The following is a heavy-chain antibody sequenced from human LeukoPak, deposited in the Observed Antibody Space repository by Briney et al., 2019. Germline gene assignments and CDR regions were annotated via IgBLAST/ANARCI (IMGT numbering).Heavy chain of an antibody. CDR1: GFTFSSHW. CDR2: IKDDETEK. D-gene: IGHD3-22*01. Sequence: GGSLRLSCAASGFTFSSHWMSWVRQAPGKGLEWVASIKDDETEKYYVDSAKGRFTISRDNAKNSMYLQMNSLRDEDSAVYYCARFKLDYFDGSRYYYLSFDCWGQGTLVTVSS. J-gene: IGHJ4*02. V-gene: IGHV3-7*01. CDR3: ARFKLDYFDGSRYYYLSFDC.